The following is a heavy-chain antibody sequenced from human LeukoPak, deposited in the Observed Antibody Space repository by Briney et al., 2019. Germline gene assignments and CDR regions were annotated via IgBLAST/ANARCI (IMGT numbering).Heavy chain of an antibody. CDR3: ARGSPWSYYYMDV. CDR1: GFDFSNFD. D-gene: IGHD3-3*01. CDR2: IDTAGGT. Sequence: GGSLRLSCTASGFDFSNFDFHWVRQLRGKGLEWVSHIDTAGGTYYPGSVKGRFTISRANAKKSLYLQMHNLRVGDTALYFCARGSPWSYYYMDVWGVGTAVSVS. V-gene: IGHV3-13*01. J-gene: IGHJ6*03.